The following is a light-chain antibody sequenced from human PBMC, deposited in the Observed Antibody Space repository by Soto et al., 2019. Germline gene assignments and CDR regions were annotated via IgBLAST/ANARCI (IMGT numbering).Light chain of an antibody. CDR2: KAS. CDR3: QQYNNYPCT. CDR1: QSISSW. Sequence: DIQMTQSPSTLSASVGDRVTITCRASQSISSWLAWYQQKPGKGPKLLIYKASSLESGVPSRISGSGSGRECTLTISGQQPDDFADYYRQQYNNYPCTFGQGTKVEIK. J-gene: IGKJ1*01. V-gene: IGKV1-5*03.